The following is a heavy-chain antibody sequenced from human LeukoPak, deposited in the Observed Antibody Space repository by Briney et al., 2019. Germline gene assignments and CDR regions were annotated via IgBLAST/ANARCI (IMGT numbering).Heavy chain of an antibody. V-gene: IGHV4/OR15-8*01. CDR1: GGSISSSNW. J-gene: IGHJ4*02. D-gene: IGHD3-3*01. Sequence: SETLSLTCEVSGGSISSSNWWSWVRQPPGKGLEWIGEINHSGSPNNNPSLKSRVSISFDTSKNQFSLKLTSVTAADTAVYYCGSRRTAMFGVIKGPIDYWGQGTLVTVSS. CDR2: INHSGSP. CDR3: GSRRTAMFGVIKGPIDY.